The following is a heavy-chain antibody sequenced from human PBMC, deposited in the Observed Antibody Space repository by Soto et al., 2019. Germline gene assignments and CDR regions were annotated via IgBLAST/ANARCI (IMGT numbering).Heavy chain of an antibody. D-gene: IGHD3-9*01. J-gene: IGHJ6*02. V-gene: IGHV4-39*01. CDR2: IYYSGST. Sequence: PSETLSLTCTVSGGSISSSSYYWGWIRQPPGKGLEWIGSIYYSGSTYYNPSLKSRVTISVDTSKNQFSLKLSSVTAADTAVYYCARHEYRRNYDILTGTGYYYGMDVWGQRTTVTVSS. CDR3: ARHEYRRNYDILTGTGYYYGMDV. CDR1: GGSISSSSYY.